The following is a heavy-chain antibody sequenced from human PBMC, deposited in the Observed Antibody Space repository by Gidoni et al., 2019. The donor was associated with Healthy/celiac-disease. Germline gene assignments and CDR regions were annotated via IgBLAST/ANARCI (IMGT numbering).Heavy chain of an antibody. CDR3: ARLSPGDNWNDPFDP. CDR1: GGSISSYY. CDR2: IYYSGST. V-gene: IGHV4-59*01. D-gene: IGHD1-20*01. Sequence: QVQLQESGPGLVKPSETLSLTCTVSGGSISSYYWSWIRQPPGKGLEWIGYIYYSGSTNYNPSLKSRVTISVDTSKNQFSLKLSSVTAADTAVYYCARLSPGDNWNDPFDPWGQGTLVTVSS. J-gene: IGHJ5*02.